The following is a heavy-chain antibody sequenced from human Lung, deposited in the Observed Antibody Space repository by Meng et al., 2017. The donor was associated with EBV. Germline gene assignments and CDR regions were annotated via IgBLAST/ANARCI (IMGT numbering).Heavy chain of an antibody. CDR3: ASGGDCGGDCYRYHFDY. V-gene: IGHV1-69*01. D-gene: IGHD2-21*02. CDR2: IIPIFGTA. Sequence: VQLVESGADVKKPGSSVKVSCEASGDTLSSYTISWVRQAPGQGREWMGGIIPIFGTAEYAQEFQGRVTITADESTTTAYMELSSLTLDDTAVYYCASGGDCGGDCYRYHFDYWGQGTLVTVSS. CDR1: GDTLSSYT. J-gene: IGHJ4*02.